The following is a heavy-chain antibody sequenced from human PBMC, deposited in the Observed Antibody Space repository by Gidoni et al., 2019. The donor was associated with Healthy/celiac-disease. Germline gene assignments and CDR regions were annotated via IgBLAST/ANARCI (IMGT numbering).Heavy chain of an antibody. J-gene: IGHJ4*02. CDR1: GFPFSSYA. CDR3: ARDYYVWGSYLIFDY. CDR2: ISYDGSNK. V-gene: IGHV3-30*04. D-gene: IGHD3-16*02. Sequence: QVQLVESGGGVVQPGRSLRLSCAASGFPFSSYAMHWVRQAPGKGLEWVAVISYDGSNKYYADSVKGRFTISRDNSKNTLYLQMNSLRAEDTAVYYCARDYYVWGSYLIFDYWGQGTLVTVSS.